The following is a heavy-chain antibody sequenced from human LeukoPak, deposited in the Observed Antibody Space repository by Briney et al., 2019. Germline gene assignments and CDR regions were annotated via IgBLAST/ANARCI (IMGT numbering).Heavy chain of an antibody. D-gene: IGHD5-12*01. Sequence: GGSLRLSCAASGFTFSTYAMTWLRQAPGKGLEWVSALNYNGGNTYYADSVKGRFTISRDNSKNILYLQMNSLRAEDTAVYYCAKDWMSTIINYFDYWGQGTLVTVSS. V-gene: IGHV3-23*01. CDR3: AKDWMSTIINYFDY. J-gene: IGHJ4*02. CDR1: GFTFSTYA. CDR2: LNYNGGNT.